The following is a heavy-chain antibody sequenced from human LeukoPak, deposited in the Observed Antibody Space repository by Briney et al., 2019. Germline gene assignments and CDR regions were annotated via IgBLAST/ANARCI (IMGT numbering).Heavy chain of an antibody. Sequence: GASVKVSCKVSGYTLTELSMHWVRQAPGKGLEWMGGFDPEDGETIYAQKFQGRVTMTEDTSTDTAYMELSSLRSEDTAVYYCATTYYYDSSGYYLNWFDPWGQGTLVTVSS. V-gene: IGHV1-24*01. D-gene: IGHD3-22*01. CDR3: ATTYYYDSSGYYLNWFDP. CDR1: GYTLTELS. CDR2: FDPEDGET. J-gene: IGHJ5*02.